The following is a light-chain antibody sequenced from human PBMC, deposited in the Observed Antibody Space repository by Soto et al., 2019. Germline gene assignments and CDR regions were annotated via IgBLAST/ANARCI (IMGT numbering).Light chain of an antibody. CDR3: NSYTTSTTLV. V-gene: IGLV2-14*01. J-gene: IGLJ2*01. CDR2: EVS. CDR1: SSDVGGYNY. Sequence: QYALTQPASGSGSPGQSITISCTGTSSDVGGYNYVSWYQHHPGKAPKLVIYEVSNRPSGVSNRFSGSKSGNTASLTISGLQAEDEADYYCNSYTTSTTLVFGGGTKVTVL.